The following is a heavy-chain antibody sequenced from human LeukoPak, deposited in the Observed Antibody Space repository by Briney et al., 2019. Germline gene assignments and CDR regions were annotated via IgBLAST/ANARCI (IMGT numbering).Heavy chain of an antibody. CDR1: GYTISSGYY. D-gene: IGHD5-12*01. J-gene: IGHJ5*02. V-gene: IGHV4-38-2*01. CDR2: IYRTGYT. Sequence: SETLSLTCDVSGYTISSGYYWGWIRQPPGKGLEWIGTIYRTGYTYYNPSLKSRVIISVDTSKNQFSLKLTSVTAADTAVYYCARAGWILTSGPHHWGQGTLVPVFS. CDR3: ARAGWILTSGPHH.